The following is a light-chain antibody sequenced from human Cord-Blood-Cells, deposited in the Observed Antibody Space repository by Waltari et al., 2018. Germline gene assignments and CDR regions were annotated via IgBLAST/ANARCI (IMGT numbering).Light chain of an antibody. CDR2: GAS. V-gene: IGKV3-20*01. J-gene: IGKJ3*01. CDR1: QRVSSSY. Sequence: EIVLTQSPGTLSLSPGERVTLSCRASQRVSSSYLAWYQQKPGQAPRLLIYGASSRATGIPDRFSGSGSGTDFTLTISRLEPEDFAVYYCQQYGSSPPFTFGPGTKVDIK. CDR3: QQYGSSPPFT.